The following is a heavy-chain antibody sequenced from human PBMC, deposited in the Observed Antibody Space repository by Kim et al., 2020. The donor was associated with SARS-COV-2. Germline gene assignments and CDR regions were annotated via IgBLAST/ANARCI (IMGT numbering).Heavy chain of an antibody. V-gene: IGHV4-34*01. CDR2: INHSGST. CDR1: GGSFSGYY. Sequence: SETLSLTCAVYGGSFSGYYWSWIRQPPGKGLEWIGEINHSGSTNYNPSLKSRVTISVDTSKNQFSLKLSSVTAADTAVYYCARGLSVAGTVIDYWGQGTL. D-gene: IGHD6-19*01. J-gene: IGHJ4*02. CDR3: ARGLSVAGTVIDY.